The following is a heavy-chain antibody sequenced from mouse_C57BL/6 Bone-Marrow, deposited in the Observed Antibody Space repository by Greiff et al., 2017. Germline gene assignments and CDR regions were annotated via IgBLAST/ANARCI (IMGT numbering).Heavy chain of an antibody. Sequence: QVTLKESGPGILQPSQTLSLTCSFSGFSLSTFGMGVGWIRQPSGKGLEWLAHIWWDDDKYNKPALKSRLTISKDTSKNQLFLKIANVDTADTATYYCARGTYYYDSSRFDYWGQGTTLTVSS. V-gene: IGHV8-8*01. CDR2: IWWDDDK. CDR1: GFSLSTFGMG. D-gene: IGHD1-1*01. CDR3: ARGTYYYDSSRFDY. J-gene: IGHJ2*01.